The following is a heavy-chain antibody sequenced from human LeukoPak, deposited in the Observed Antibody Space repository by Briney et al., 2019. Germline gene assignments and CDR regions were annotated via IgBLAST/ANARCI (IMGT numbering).Heavy chain of an antibody. CDR2: IYSGGST. CDR1: GFTVSSNY. V-gene: IGHV3-53*01. CDR3: ARAKAYYYGMDV. J-gene: IGHJ6*02. Sequence: GGSLRLSCAASGFTVSSNYMSWVRQAPGKGPEWVSVIYSGGSTYYADSVKGRFTISRDNSKNTLYLQMNSLRAEDTAVYYCARAKAYYYGMDVWGQGTTVTVSS.